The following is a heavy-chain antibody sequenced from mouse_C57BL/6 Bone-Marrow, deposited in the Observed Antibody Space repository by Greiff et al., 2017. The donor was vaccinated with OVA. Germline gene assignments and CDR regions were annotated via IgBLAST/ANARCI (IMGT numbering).Heavy chain of an antibody. V-gene: IGHV1-55*01. J-gene: IGHJ2*01. Sequence: VKLLESGAELVKPGASVKMSCKASGYTFTSYWITWVKQRPGQGLEWIGDIYPGSGSTNYNEKFKSKATLTVDTSSSTAYMQLSSLTSEDSAVYYCARCLLRPLDYWGQGTTLTVSS. CDR3: ARCLLRPLDY. CDR1: GYTFTSYW. CDR2: IYPGSGST. D-gene: IGHD1-2*01.